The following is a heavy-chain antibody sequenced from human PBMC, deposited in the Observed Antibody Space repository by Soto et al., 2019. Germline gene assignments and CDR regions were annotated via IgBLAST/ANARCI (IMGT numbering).Heavy chain of an antibody. CDR3: ARDDPPGQH. Sequence: ASVKVSCKASGYTFTSYAMHWVRQAPGQRLEWMGWINAGNGNTKYSQKLQGRVTMTRDTSASTAYMELRSLRSDDTAVYYCARDDPPGQHWGQGTLVTVSS. CDR1: GYTFTSYA. J-gene: IGHJ1*01. CDR2: INAGNGNT. V-gene: IGHV1-3*01.